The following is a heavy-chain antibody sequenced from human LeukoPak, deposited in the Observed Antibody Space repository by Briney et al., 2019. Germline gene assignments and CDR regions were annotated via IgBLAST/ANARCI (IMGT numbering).Heavy chain of an antibody. D-gene: IGHD3-10*01. J-gene: IGHJ3*02. CDR3: AVGGVYLRGGAEAFDI. V-gene: IGHV4-59*12. Sequence: SETLSLTCTVSGGSISGYYWSWIRQSPGKGLEWIGEIYHSGSTNYNPSLKSRVTISVDKSKNQFSLKLSSVTAADTAVYYCAVGGVYLRGGAEAFDIWGQGTMVTVSS. CDR1: GGSISGYY. CDR2: IYHSGST.